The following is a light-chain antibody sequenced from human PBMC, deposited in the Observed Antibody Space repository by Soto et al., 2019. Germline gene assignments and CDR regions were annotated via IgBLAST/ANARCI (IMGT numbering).Light chain of an antibody. V-gene: IGKV1-39*01. CDR1: QSISSY. CDR3: QQYNSYPWT. Sequence: DIQMTQSPSSLSASVGDRVTITCRARQSISSYLNWYQRKPGKAPKLLIYAASSLQSGVPSRFSGSVSGTDFTLTISSLQPDDFATYYCQQYNSYPWTFGQGTKV. CDR2: AAS. J-gene: IGKJ1*01.